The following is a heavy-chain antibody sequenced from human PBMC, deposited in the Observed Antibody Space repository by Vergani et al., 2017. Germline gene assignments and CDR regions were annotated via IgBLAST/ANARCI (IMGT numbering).Heavy chain of an antibody. CDR3: ARGPSYCSSTSCYLDY. V-gene: IGHV1-18*01. J-gene: IGHJ4*02. Sequence: QVQMVQSRAEVKKPGASVKVSCKASGYTFTSYGISWVRQAPGQGLEWMGWISTYNGNTNYAQNLQGRVTMTTETSTSTAYMELRSLRSDDTAVYYCARGPSYCSSTSCYLDYWGQGATVTVSS. D-gene: IGHD2-2*01. CDR2: ISTYNGNT. CDR1: GYTFTSYG.